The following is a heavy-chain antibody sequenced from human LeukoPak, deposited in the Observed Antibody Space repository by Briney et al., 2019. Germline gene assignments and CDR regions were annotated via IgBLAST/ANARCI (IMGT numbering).Heavy chain of an antibody. V-gene: IGHV4-4*02. CDR2: IYHSGST. Sequence: SGTLSLTCAVSGGSISSSNWWSWVRQPPGKGLEWIGEIYHSGSTNYNPSLKSRVTISVDKSKNQFSLKLSSVTAADTAVYYCARDHRGGDYVRWFDPWGQGTLVTVSS. J-gene: IGHJ5*02. CDR1: GGSISSSNW. CDR3: ARDHRGGDYVRWFDP. D-gene: IGHD4-17*01.